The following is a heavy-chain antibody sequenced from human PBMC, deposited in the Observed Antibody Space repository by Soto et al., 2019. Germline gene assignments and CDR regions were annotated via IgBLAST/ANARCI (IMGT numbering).Heavy chain of an antibody. V-gene: IGHV4-39*01. D-gene: IGHD5-18*01. CDR2: IYYSGST. Sequence: QLQLQESGPGLVKPSETLSLTCTVSGGSISSSSYYWGWIRQPPGKGLEWIGSIYYSGSTHYNPSLKSRVTISVDTSKNQFSLKLSSVTAADTAVYYCATGGIQLWLRNWFDPWGQGTLVTVSS. J-gene: IGHJ5*02. CDR3: ATGGIQLWLRNWFDP. CDR1: GGSISSSSYY.